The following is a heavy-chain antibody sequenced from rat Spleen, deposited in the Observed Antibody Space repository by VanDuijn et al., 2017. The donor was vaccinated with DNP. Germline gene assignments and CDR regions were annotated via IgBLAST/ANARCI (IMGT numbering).Heavy chain of an antibody. V-gene: IGHV5S10*01. CDR2: IIYDGSRT. CDR3: ARLDY. Sequence: EVLLVESDGGLVQPGRSLNLSCAVSGFTFSHYNMAWVRQAPKKGLDWVATIIYDGSRTYYRNSVKGRFTISRDNAKSTLYLQMNSLRSEDTATYYCARLDYWGRGVMVTVSS. J-gene: IGHJ2*01. CDR1: GFTFSHYN.